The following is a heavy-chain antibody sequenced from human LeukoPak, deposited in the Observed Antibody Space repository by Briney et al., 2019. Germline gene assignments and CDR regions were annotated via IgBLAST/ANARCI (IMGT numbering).Heavy chain of an antibody. CDR1: GGSFSGYY. CDR2: INHSGST. V-gene: IGHV4-34*01. D-gene: IGHD4-17*01. Sequence: SETLSLTCAVYGGSFSGYYWSWIRQPPGKGLEWIGEINHSGSTNYNPSLKSQVTTSVDTSKNQFSLKLSSVTAADTAVYYCASSGYGYGDFQYLYYWGQGTLVTVSS. J-gene: IGHJ4*02. CDR3: ASSGYGYGDFQYLYY.